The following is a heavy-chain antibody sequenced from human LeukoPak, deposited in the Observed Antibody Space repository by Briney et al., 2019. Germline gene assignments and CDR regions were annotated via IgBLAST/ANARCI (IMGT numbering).Heavy chain of an antibody. CDR2: IRNNGDNK. D-gene: IGHD1-14*01. V-gene: IGHV3-30*02. J-gene: IGHJ4*02. CDR3: ARDNGIEAFDY. CDR1: GFTFSTYG. Sequence: GGSLRLSCAASGFTFSTYGMHWVRQAPGKGLEWVSFIRNNGDNKYYADSVRGRFTISRDNSKNTLYLQMNTLRTDDTAVYCCARDNGIEAFDYWGQGTLVTVSS.